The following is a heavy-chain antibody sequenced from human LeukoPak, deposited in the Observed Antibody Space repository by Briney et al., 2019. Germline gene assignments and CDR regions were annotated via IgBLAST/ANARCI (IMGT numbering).Heavy chain of an antibody. Sequence: GGSLRLSCAASGFTFSSYGMHWVRQAPGKGLEWVAVISYDGSNKYYADSVKGRFTISRDSSKNTLYLQMNSLRAEDTAVYYCAKDLGYSSSWYVYYYYYGMDVWGKGTTVTVSS. CDR2: ISYDGSNK. V-gene: IGHV3-30*18. CDR3: AKDLGYSSSWYVYYYYYGMDV. D-gene: IGHD6-13*01. J-gene: IGHJ6*04. CDR1: GFTFSSYG.